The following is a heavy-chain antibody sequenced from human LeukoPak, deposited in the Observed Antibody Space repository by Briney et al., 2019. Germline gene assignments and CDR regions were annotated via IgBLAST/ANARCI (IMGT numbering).Heavy chain of an antibody. D-gene: IGHD6-6*01. Sequence: TSSETLSLTCTVSGGSISSYYWSWIRQPPGKGLEWIGYIYYSGSTNYNPSLKSRVTISVDTSKNQFSLKLSSVTAADTAVYYCARVDPDSSSTLEVFDYWGQGTLVTVSS. V-gene: IGHV4-59*01. CDR2: IYYSGST. J-gene: IGHJ4*02. CDR3: ARVDPDSSSTLEVFDY. CDR1: GGSISSYY.